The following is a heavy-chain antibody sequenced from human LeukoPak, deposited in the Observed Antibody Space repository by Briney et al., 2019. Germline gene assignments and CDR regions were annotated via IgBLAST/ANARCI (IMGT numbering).Heavy chain of an antibody. CDR2: ISSSSNYI. CDR1: GFTFSSYS. V-gene: IGHV3-21*01. Sequence: GGSLRLSCAASGFTFSSYSMNWVRQAPGKALEWVSSISSSSNYIYYADSVKGRFTISRDNAKNSLYLQMNSLRAEDTAVYYCARDEVRYFAGYYLDYWGQGTLVTVSS. D-gene: IGHD3-9*01. CDR3: ARDEVRYFAGYYLDY. J-gene: IGHJ4*02.